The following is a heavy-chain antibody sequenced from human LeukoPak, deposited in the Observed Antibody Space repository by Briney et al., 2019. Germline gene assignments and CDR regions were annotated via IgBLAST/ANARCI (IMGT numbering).Heavy chain of an antibody. V-gene: IGHV4-39*01. J-gene: IGHJ6*03. D-gene: IGHD3-16*02. CDR2: IYYSGST. CDR1: GGSISSSSYY. CDR3: ARSQGAYYDYVWGSYQSYYYMDV. Sequence: SETLSLTCTVSGGSISSSSYYWGWIRQPPGKGLEWIGSIYYSGSTYYNPSLKSRVTISVDTSKNQFSLKLSSVTAADTAVYYCARSQGAYYDYVWGSYQSYYYMDVWGKGTTVTVSS.